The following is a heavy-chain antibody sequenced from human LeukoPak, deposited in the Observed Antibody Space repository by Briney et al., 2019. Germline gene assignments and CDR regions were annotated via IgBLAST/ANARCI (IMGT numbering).Heavy chain of an antibody. Sequence: EASVKLSCKASGGTFSSYTISWVRQAPGQGLEWMGGLISIFGTANYAQKFQGRVTITADESTSTAYMELSSLRTEDTDVDYCARATRADIVVVPAAIEAYYYYNMDVWGKGTTVTVSS. J-gene: IGHJ6*03. CDR2: LISIFGTA. V-gene: IGHV1-69*13. CDR3: ARATRADIVVVPAAIEAYYYYNMDV. D-gene: IGHD2-2*02. CDR1: GGTFSSYT.